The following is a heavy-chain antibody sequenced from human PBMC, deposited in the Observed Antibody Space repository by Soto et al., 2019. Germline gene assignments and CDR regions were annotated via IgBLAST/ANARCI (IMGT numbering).Heavy chain of an antibody. CDR2: VTANGGST. Sequence: EVQLLESGGGFVQPGGSLRLSCAATGFTFSVYAMTWVRQAPGKGLEWVSAVTANGGSTYSADSVKGRFTISRDNSKNTLFLQMNRLTAEDTAVYYCASLGVGDWANYYYFYGMDVWGQGTTVTVSS. V-gene: IGHV3-23*01. J-gene: IGHJ6*02. CDR3: ASLGVGDWANYYYFYGMDV. CDR1: GFTFSVYA. D-gene: IGHD2-21*02.